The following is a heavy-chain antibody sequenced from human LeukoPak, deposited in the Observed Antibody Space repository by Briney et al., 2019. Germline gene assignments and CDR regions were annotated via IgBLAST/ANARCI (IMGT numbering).Heavy chain of an antibody. Sequence: GGSLRLSCAASGFAFDNFAMHWVRQPPGKGLEWVSLISWDGGSTQYADSVKGRFTISRDNSKNSLYLQMDSLRPEDTALYYCAKAETYYYDSSGLTLDYWGQGTLVSVCS. CDR2: ISWDGGST. D-gene: IGHD3-22*01. J-gene: IGHJ4*02. CDR3: AKAETYYYDSSGLTLDY. CDR1: GFAFDNFA. V-gene: IGHV3-43D*04.